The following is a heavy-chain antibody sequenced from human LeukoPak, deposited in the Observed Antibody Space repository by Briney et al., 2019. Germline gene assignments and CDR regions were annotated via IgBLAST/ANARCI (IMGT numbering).Heavy chain of an antibody. CDR1: GYTFTSYG. J-gene: IGHJ4*02. CDR3: ARDLGPDDYVWGSYGFDY. V-gene: IGHV1-18*01. CDR2: ISAYNGNT. Sequence: ASVKVSCKASGYTFTSYGISWVRQATGQGLEWMGWISAYNGNTNYAQKLQGRVTMTTDTSTSTAYMELRSLRSDDTAVYYCARDLGPDDYVWGSYGFDYWGQGTLVTVSS. D-gene: IGHD3-16*01.